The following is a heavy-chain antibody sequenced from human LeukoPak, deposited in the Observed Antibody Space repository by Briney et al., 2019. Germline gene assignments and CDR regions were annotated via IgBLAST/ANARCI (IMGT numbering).Heavy chain of an antibody. V-gene: IGHV4-4*02. CDR2: ISLTGRT. Sequence: GSLRLSCAASGFTVSTYEMNWVRQAPGQGLEWIGEISLTGRTNYNPSLNSRVTMSIDESRNQLSLNLTSVTAADTAIYYCSRESGAFCPFGHWGQGTLVIVPS. D-gene: IGHD1-26*01. CDR1: GFTVSTYEM. CDR3: SRESGAFCPFGH. J-gene: IGHJ4*02.